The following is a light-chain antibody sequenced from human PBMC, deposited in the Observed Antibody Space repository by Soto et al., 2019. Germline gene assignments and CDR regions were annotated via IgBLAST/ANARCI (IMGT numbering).Light chain of an antibody. Sequence: DIVLTQSPGTLSLSPGERATLSCRASQNFGGMFVAWYQQKLGQAPRLLIYGSSSRATGIPDRFSGSWSGTDFTLTISRLEPEDFAMYYCQQYGGSLLTFGGGTRVEIK. CDR2: GSS. CDR3: QQYGGSLLT. J-gene: IGKJ4*01. CDR1: QNFGGMF. V-gene: IGKV3-20*01.